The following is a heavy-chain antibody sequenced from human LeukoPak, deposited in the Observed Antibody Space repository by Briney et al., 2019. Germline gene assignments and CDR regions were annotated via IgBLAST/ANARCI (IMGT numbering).Heavy chain of an antibody. CDR3: ARLVPLTVDGIFDY. D-gene: IGHD6-19*01. CDR2: IYHSGST. V-gene: IGHV4-39*07. Sequence: SQTLSLTCTVSGGSISSGSYYWSWIRQPPGTGLEWIGSIYHSGSTYYNPSLKSRVTISVDTSKNQFSLKLSSVIAADTAVYYFARLVPLTVDGIFDYRGQGTLVTVFS. J-gene: IGHJ4*02. CDR1: GGSISSGSYY.